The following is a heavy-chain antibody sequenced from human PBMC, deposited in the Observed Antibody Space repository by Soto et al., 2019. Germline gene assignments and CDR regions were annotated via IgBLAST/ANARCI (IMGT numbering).Heavy chain of an antibody. V-gene: IGHV1-3*01. D-gene: IGHD3-3*01. CDR3: ARVTYYDFWSGYQTYDFLDY. CDR2: INAANGNT. CDR1: GYTFTSYS. Sequence: GASVKVSCKASGYTFTSYSMHWVRQAPGQRLEWMGWINAANGNTKYSQKFQGRVTITRDTSASTAYMELSSLRSEDTAVYYCARVTYYDFWSGYQTYDFLDYWGQGTLVTVSS. J-gene: IGHJ4*02.